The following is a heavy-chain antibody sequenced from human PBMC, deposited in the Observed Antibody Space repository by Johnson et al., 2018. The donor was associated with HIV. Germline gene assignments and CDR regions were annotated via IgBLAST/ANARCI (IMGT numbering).Heavy chain of an antibody. V-gene: IGHV3-30*04. J-gene: IGHJ3*01. CDR1: GFTFSNYA. Sequence: QLVESGGGLVQPGGSLRLSCAASGFTFSNYALHWVRQAPGKGLGWVAVISYDGNNKYYADSVKGRFIISRDNSKNTLYLQMNGLRAEDTAVYYCARERFSDMLTGYHAFDVWGQGTMVTVSS. CDR3: ARERFSDMLTGYHAFDV. CDR2: ISYDGNNK. D-gene: IGHD3-9*01.